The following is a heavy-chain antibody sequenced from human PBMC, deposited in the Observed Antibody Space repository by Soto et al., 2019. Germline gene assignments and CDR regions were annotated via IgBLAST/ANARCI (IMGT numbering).Heavy chain of an antibody. CDR1: RFTFSNYD. V-gene: IGHV3-23*01. D-gene: IGHD3-10*01. CDR2: ISGSGGST. CDR3: ARSLGDHYFDY. Sequence: GGSLRLSCAASRFTFSNYDMSWVRQAPGKGLEWVSSISGSGGSTYYADSVKGRLTISRDNSENTLYLRMNSLRAEDTAVYLCARSLGDHYFDYWGQGTLVTVSS. J-gene: IGHJ4*02.